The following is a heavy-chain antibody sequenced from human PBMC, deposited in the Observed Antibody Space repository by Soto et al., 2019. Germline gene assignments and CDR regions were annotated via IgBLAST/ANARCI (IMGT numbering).Heavy chain of an antibody. Sequence: ASVKVSSKASGYTFTGSYMPWVRQAPGQGLEWMGWINPNSGGTNYAQKFQGRVTMTRDTSISTAYMELSRLRPDATPVYYWAGERAAPNWFDPWGQGTLVTVSS. CDR2: INPNSGGT. V-gene: IGHV1-2*02. D-gene: IGHD6-6*01. CDR3: AGERAAPNWFDP. CDR1: GYTFTGSY. J-gene: IGHJ5*02.